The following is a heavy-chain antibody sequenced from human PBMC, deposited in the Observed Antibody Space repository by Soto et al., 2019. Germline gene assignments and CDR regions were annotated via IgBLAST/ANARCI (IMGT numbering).Heavy chain of an antibody. V-gene: IGHV3-9*01. CDR3: VRDPSYHFDY. CDR2: ISWNSGRK. J-gene: IGHJ4*02. CDR1: GFTLDDYA. Sequence: EVQLVESGGGLVQPGRSLRLSCAASGFTLDDYAMHWVRQAPGKGLEWVSGISWNSGRKGYADSVKGRFTISRDNAKNSVYLQMNSLSAEDTALYHCVRDPSYHFDYWGQGTLVTVSS.